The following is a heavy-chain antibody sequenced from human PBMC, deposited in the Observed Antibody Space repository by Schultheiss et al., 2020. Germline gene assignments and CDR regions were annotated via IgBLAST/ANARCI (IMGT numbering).Heavy chain of an antibody. CDR1: GGSISGYY. Sequence: SETLSLTCTVSGGSISGYYWSWIRQPPGKGLEWIGYVYYSGITNYNPSLTSRVTISVDTSKKQFSLKLTSVTAADTAVYYCAREVIVVVSDGPCGDCFDPWGQGTLVTVSS. D-gene: IGHD2-2*01. CDR3: AREVIVVVSDGPCGDCFDP. J-gene: IGHJ5*02. V-gene: IGHV4-59*12. CDR2: VYYSGIT.